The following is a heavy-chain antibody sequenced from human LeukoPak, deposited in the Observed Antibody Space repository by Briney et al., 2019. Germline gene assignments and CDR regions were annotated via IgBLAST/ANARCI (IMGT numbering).Heavy chain of an antibody. V-gene: IGHV3-30*02. D-gene: IGHD2-21*02. CDR3: AKLNWAYCGGDCPIYGMDV. J-gene: IGHJ6*02. CDR1: GFTFSSYG. Sequence: GGSLRLSCAASGFTFSSYGMHWVRQATSKRLECVAFIRYDGSNKHYAGSVKGRFTISRDNSKNTLYLQMNSLRAEDTAAYYCAKLNWAYCGGDCPIYGMDVWGQGTTVTVSS. CDR2: IRYDGSNK.